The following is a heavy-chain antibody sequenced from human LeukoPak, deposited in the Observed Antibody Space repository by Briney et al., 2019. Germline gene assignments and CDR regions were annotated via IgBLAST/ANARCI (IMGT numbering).Heavy chain of an antibody. D-gene: IGHD1-26*01. CDR3: AKHLRATNTFTFFGLDV. CDR1: GFSFKDYE. J-gene: IGHJ6*02. V-gene: IGHV3-9*01. Sequence: GGSLRLSCAATGFSFKDYEMHGVPHIPGKGREGVTDIIWNGGSTAYADTVKGRFTISRDNAKNSLFLQLSNLRPEDTALYYCAKHLRATNTFTFFGLDVWGQGTTVTVSS. CDR2: IIWNGGST.